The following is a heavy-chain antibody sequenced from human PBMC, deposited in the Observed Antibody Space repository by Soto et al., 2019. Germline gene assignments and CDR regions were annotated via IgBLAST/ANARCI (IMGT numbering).Heavy chain of an antibody. Sequence: GGSLRLSCAASGFTVSSNYMSWVRQAPGKGLEWVSVIYSGGSTYYADSVKGRFTISRDNSKNTLYLQMNSLRAEDTAVYYCTRDAHGGIISPTYDHWGQGTQVTVSS. J-gene: IGHJ4*02. CDR2: IYSGGST. CDR3: TRDAHGGIISPTYDH. D-gene: IGHD3-16*01. V-gene: IGHV3-66*01. CDR1: GFTVSSNY.